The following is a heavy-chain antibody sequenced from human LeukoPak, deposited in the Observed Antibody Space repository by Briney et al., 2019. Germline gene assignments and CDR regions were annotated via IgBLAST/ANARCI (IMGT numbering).Heavy chain of an antibody. J-gene: IGHJ4*02. CDR3: AREAGDGPAY. D-gene: IGHD3-10*01. Sequence: SVKVSCKASGGTFSSYAISWVRQAPGQGLEWMGRIIPILGIASYAQKFQGRVTMTRDTSTSTVYMELSSLRSEDTAVYYCAREAGDGPAYWGQGTLVTVSS. CDR1: GGTFSSYA. V-gene: IGHV1-69*04. CDR2: IIPILGIA.